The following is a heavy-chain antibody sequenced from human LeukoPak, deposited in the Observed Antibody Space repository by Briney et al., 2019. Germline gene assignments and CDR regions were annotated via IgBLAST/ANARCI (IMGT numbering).Heavy chain of an antibody. Sequence: GGSLRLSCAASGFTFSSTVMTWVRQAPGKGLEWVSTISPDGKYIYYADSLRGRFTMSRDNSKNTLYLQMNSLRAEDTAVYYCALGGQAFDYWGQGTLVTVSS. D-gene: IGHD3-10*01. V-gene: IGHV3-23*01. CDR1: GFTFSSTV. CDR2: ISPDGKYI. J-gene: IGHJ4*02. CDR3: ALGGQAFDY.